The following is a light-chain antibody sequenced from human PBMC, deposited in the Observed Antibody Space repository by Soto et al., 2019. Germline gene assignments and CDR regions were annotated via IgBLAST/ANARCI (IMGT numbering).Light chain of an antibody. Sequence: DSVMTQSPDFLAVSLGERATIDCKSSQSILYSANNKNYLAWYQQKPGQPPKLLIYWASTRESGVPDRFSGSGSGTDFTLTISSLQAEDVAVYYCQQYYSTPLTFGGGTKVDIK. CDR2: WAS. CDR3: QQYYSTPLT. CDR1: QSILYSANNKNY. V-gene: IGKV4-1*01. J-gene: IGKJ4*01.